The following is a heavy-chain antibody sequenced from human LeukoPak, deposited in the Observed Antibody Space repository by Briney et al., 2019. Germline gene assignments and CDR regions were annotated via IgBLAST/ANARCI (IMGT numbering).Heavy chain of an antibody. V-gene: IGHV4-39*02. D-gene: IGHD6-6*01. CDR3: ARRVGHSSSSDH. Sequence: TSETLSLTCTVSSGSISSDYWSWIRQPPGKGLEWIGTVYYSGITYYSPSLKSRVTISIDTSKNHFSLDLTSMTAADTALYYCARRVGHSSSSDHWGQGTLVTVSS. CDR1: SGSISSDY. CDR2: VYYSGIT. J-gene: IGHJ4*02.